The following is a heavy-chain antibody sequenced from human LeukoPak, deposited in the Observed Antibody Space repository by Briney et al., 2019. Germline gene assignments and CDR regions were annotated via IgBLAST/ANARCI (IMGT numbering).Heavy chain of an antibody. D-gene: IGHD3-16*02. J-gene: IGHJ4*02. CDR3: AKNRGFRGVIVVPPLDF. CDR1: GFPFSSYP. CDR2: ISSSTGNT. Sequence: GGSLRLSCAASGFPFSSYPMSWVRQAPGKGLEWVSSISSSTGNTYYADSVQGRFTISRDYSKNTLYLQMNSLRAEDTAIYYCAKNRGFRGVIVVPPLDFWGQGTLVTVSS. V-gene: IGHV3-23*01.